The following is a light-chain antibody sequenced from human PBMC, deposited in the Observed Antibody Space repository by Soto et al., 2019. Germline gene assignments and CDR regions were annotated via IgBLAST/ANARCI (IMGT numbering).Light chain of an antibody. J-gene: IGLJ2*01. CDR2: EVS. CDR3: SSYTTSSTLV. CDR1: NSDVGTYNY. V-gene: IGLV2-14*01. Sequence: QSALTQPASVSGSPGQSITISCTGTNSDVGTYNYVSWYQQHPGKAPKFVVYEVSDRPSGVSDRFSGSKSGNTASLTISGLQAEYEADYYCSSYTTSSTLVFGGGTKLTVL.